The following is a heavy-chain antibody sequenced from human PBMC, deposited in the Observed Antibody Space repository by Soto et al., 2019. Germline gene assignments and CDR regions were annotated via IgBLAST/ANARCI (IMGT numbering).Heavy chain of an antibody. D-gene: IGHD1-26*01. Sequence: SVPTLVNRAHTLTLTCSFSFFSLITSGVGVGCIRQPPERAPEWLALIFWDDDKRYSPSLKSRLTITKDTSKNQVVLTLTNMEHVDPAQSYSASTINGPGGQFEQWGQGTLVTV. CDR1: FFSLITSGVG. CDR3: ASTINGPGGQFEQ. V-gene: IGHV2-5*02. J-gene: IGHJ4*02. CDR2: IFWDDDK.